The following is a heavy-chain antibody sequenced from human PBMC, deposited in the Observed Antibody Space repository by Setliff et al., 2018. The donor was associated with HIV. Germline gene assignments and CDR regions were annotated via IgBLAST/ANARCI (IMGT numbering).Heavy chain of an antibody. Sequence: PGGSLRLSCAASGFTFDTYWMHWVRQAPGKGLVWVSRVSSDGSSKTYADSVKGRFTISRDNSKNTLYLQMNSLRAEDTAVYYCARVSGGRDSSGYYDVRYWYFDLWGRGTLVTVSS. CDR3: ARVSGGRDSSGYYDVRYWYFDL. J-gene: IGHJ2*01. CDR2: VSSDGSSK. D-gene: IGHD3-22*01. V-gene: IGHV3-74*01. CDR1: GFTFDTYW.